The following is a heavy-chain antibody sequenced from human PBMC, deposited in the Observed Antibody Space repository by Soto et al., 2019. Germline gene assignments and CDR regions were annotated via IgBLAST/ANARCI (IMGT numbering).Heavy chain of an antibody. D-gene: IGHD5-18*01. CDR2: IIPIFGST. Sequence: QVQLVQSWAEVRKPGSSVKVSCKASGGTFSSYAITWVRQAPGQGLEWMGGIIPIFGSTNYAQKFQGRVTMTADESTSTVYMELSSLRSADTAVYYCAREGTTAPQDGFYYYGMEVWGQGTAVTVSS. CDR3: AREGTTAPQDGFYYYGMEV. CDR1: GGTFSSYA. J-gene: IGHJ6*01. V-gene: IGHV1-69*01.